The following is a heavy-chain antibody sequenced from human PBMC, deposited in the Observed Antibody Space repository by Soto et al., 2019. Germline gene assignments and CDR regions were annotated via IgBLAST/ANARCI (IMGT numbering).Heavy chain of an antibody. CDR3: AKKVNSGSGSQYFDY. Sequence: EVQLLESGGGLVQPGGSLRLSCAASGLTFSSYSISWVRQAPGKGLELVSGFSTGGDGGTTYYADSVKGRFTISRDNSKNTLSLQMKSLRAEDTAIYYCAKKVNSGSGSQYFDYWGQGTLVTVSS. CDR1: GLTFSSYS. D-gene: IGHD3-10*01. CDR2: TGGDGGTT. J-gene: IGHJ4*02. V-gene: IGHV3-23*01.